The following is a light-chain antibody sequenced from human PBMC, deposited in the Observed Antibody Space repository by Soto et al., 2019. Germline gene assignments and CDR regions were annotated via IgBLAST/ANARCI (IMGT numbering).Light chain of an antibody. V-gene: IGLV2-8*01. CDR1: SRDVGGYNY. Sequence: QSALTQPPSESGSPGQSVNIYCAGNSRDVGGYNYVSWYQKYPGKVPKLMIYEVSERPSGVPDRFSGSKSGNTAFLTVSGRQAEDEADYYCLSYAATAYVFGTGTKLNFL. J-gene: IGLJ1*01. CDR2: EVS. CDR3: LSYAATAYV.